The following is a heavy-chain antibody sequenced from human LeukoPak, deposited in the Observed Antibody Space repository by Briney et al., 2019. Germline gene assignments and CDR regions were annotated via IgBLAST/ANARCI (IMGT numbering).Heavy chain of an antibody. CDR1: GFTFSSYA. J-gene: IGHJ4*02. CDR3: ARAGRIVGATCDY. V-gene: IGHV3-23*01. CDR2: ISGSGGST. Sequence: GGSLRLSCAASGFTFSSYAMSWVRQAPGKGLEWVSAISGSGGSTYYADSVKGRSTISRDNSKNTLYLQMNSLRAEDTAVYYCARAGRIVGATCDYWGQGTLVTVSS. D-gene: IGHD1-26*01.